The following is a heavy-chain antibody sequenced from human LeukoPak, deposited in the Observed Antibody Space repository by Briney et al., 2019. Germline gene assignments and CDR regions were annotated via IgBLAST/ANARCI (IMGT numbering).Heavy chain of an antibody. CDR1: GYTFTSYY. J-gene: IGHJ4*02. D-gene: IGHD6-6*01. CDR2: MNPNSGNT. V-gene: IGHV1-8*03. Sequence: ASVKVSCKASGYTFTSYYMHWMRQATGQGLEWMGWMNPNSGNTGYAQKFQGRVTITRNTSISTAYMELSSLRSEDTAVYYCAIAPNYARQGDYWGQGTLVTVSS. CDR3: AIAPNYARQGDY.